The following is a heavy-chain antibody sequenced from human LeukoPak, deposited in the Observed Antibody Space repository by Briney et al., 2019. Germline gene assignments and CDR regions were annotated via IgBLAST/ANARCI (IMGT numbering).Heavy chain of an antibody. CDR2: ISYDGRNT. CDR1: GFTFSRNA. Sequence: GRSLRLSCAASGFTFSRNAMHWVRQAPGKGLEWVAVISYDGRNTYYADSVKGRFTISRDNSKNTLYLQMNSLRAEDTAVYYCASGGGYCSSTSCYVSDYWGQGTLVTVSS. J-gene: IGHJ4*02. D-gene: IGHD2-2*01. CDR3: ASGGGYCSSTSCYVSDY. V-gene: IGHV3-30*04.